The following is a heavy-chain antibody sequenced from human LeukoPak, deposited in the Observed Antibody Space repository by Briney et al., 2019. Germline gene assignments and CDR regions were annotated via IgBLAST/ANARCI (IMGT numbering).Heavy chain of an antibody. CDR3: ARGKGVAGTPGQNSWDS. J-gene: IGHJ4*02. Sequence: SETLSLTCTVSGGSISRYYWNWIRQPAGKGLEGIGRIYTSGSTNYNPSLKSRVSMSVDTSKNQFSLKLSSVTAADTAVYYCARGKGVAGTPGQNSWDSWGQGTLVTVSS. CDR1: GGSISRYY. V-gene: IGHV4-4*07. D-gene: IGHD6-19*01. CDR2: IYTSGST.